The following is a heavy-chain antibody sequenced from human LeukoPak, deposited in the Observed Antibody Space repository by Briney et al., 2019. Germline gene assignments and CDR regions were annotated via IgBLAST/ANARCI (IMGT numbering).Heavy chain of an antibody. V-gene: IGHV3-7*01. D-gene: IGHD1-7*01. CDR1: GFTFSSSA. Sequence: GGSLRLSCAASGFTFSSSAMSWVRQTPGKGLEWVANIKQDGSEKYYADSVKGRFTISRDNSKSSLSLQMNSLRAEDTAVYYCARAGSNWNYVYWGQGTLVTVSS. CDR2: IKQDGSEK. CDR3: ARAGSNWNYVY. J-gene: IGHJ4*02.